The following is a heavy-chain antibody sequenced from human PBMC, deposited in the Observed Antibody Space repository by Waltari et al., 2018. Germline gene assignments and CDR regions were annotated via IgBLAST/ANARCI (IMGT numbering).Heavy chain of an antibody. Sequence: QVQLQESGPGLVKPSETLSLTCAVSGYSISSGYYWGWIRQPPGKGLEWIGSIYHSGGTFYNPSLKSRVTISVDASKTQFALKVSSVTAADTAVYYCARDTPAPRITGATSVDYWGQGTLVTVSS. CDR1: GYSISSGYY. CDR3: ARDTPAPRITGATSVDY. J-gene: IGHJ4*02. V-gene: IGHV4-38-2*02. CDR2: IYHSGGT. D-gene: IGHD1-20*01.